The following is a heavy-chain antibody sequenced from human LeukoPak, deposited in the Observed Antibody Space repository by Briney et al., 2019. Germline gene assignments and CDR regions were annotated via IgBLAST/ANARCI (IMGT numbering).Heavy chain of an antibody. CDR2: TSFDGSTK. J-gene: IGHJ5*02. CDR1: GFTFISYG. Sequence: GGSLRLSCAASGFTFISYGMHWVRLAPGKGLVWVAVTSFDGSTKYYGDFVKRRFTISRDNSKNTLYLQMNSLRPEDTAVYHCTRYDSSRFDPWGQGTLVIVSA. CDR3: TRYDSSRFDP. D-gene: IGHD3-3*01. V-gene: IGHV3-30*03.